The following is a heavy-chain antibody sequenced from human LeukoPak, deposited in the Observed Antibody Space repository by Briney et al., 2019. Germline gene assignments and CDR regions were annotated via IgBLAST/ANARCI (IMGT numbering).Heavy chain of an antibody. J-gene: IGHJ4*02. CDR3: ASDSYGYDRLLDY. Sequence: SETLSLTCTVSGGSISSYYWSWIRQPPGKGLEWIGYIYYSGSTNYNPSLKSRVTISVDTSKNQFSLKLSSVTAADTAVYYCASDSYGYDRLLDYWGQGTLVTVSS. CDR1: GGSISSYY. V-gene: IGHV4-59*01. D-gene: IGHD3-22*01. CDR2: IYYSGST.